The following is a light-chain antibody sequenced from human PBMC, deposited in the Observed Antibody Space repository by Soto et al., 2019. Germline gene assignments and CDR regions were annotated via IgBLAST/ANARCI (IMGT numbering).Light chain of an antibody. V-gene: IGKV2-24*01. CDR3: MQATEFPRS. CDR1: RRLVHSNGHTY. CDR2: EIS. J-gene: IGKJ1*01. Sequence: DVVLTQTPLSSTVTLGQTASISCRSTRRLVHSNGHTYLSWLHQRPGQPPRVIIYEISKRFSGVPDRFSGSGAGTDFTLTISRVQPEDVGTYYCMQATEFPRSFGQGTRV.